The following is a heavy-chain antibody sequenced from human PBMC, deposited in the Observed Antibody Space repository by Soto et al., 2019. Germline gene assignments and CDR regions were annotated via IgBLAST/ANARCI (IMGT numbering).Heavy chain of an antibody. D-gene: IGHD6-6*01. V-gene: IGHV2-5*02. CDR2: IYWDDDK. CDR3: AHSRPPRLLDY. Sequence: QITLKESGPTLVKPTQNLTLTCTFSGFSLSTSGVGVGWIRQPPGKALEWLALIYWDDDKRYSSSLNSRLTITKDTSKNQVVLTMTNMDPVDTATYYCAHSRPPRLLDYWGQGTLVTVSS. CDR1: GFSLSTSGVG. J-gene: IGHJ4*02.